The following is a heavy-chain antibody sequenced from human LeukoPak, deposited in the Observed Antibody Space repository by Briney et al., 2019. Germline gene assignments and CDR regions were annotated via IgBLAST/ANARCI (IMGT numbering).Heavy chain of an antibody. J-gene: IGHJ4*02. CDR2: IWYDGSNK. CDR1: GFTFSSYG. D-gene: IGHD2-15*01. V-gene: IGHV3-33*01. CDR3: ARDCGGGSCYHLDY. Sequence: GGSLGLSCAASGFTFSSYGMHWVRQAPGKGLVWVAVIWYDGSNKYYADSVKGRFTISRDNSKNTLYLQMNSLRAEDTAVYYCARDCGGGSCYHLDYWGQGTLVTVSS.